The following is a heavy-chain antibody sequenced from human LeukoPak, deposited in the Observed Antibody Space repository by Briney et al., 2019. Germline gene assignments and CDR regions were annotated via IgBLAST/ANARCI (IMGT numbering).Heavy chain of an antibody. CDR2: INWNSGNI. D-gene: IGHD1/OR15-1a*01. J-gene: IGHJ5*02. CDR1: GFTFDDYA. Sequence: TGGSLRLSCVASGFTFDDYAMHWVRQAPGKGLEWVSGINWNSGNIGYADSVKGRFTISRDNAKNSLYLQMNSLRPEDTALYYCAKGGRLTTLYNWFDPWGQGTLVTVSS. CDR3: AKGGRLTTLYNWFDP. V-gene: IGHV3-9*01.